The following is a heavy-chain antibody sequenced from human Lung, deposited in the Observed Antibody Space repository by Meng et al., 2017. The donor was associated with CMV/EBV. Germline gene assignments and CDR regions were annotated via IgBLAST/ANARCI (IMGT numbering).Heavy chain of an antibody. CDR1: GYTFTSYA. CDR3: ARDSPLDGYSLLDY. J-gene: IGHJ4*02. D-gene: IGHD5-24*01. V-gene: IGHV7-4-1*02. CDR2: INTNTGNP. Sequence: VLLVVSGRELKKPWASVKVSCKASGYTFTSYAMNWARQAPGQGLEWMGWINTNTGNPTYAQGFTGRFVFSLDTSVSTAYLQISSLKAEDTAVYYCARDSPLDGYSLLDYWGQGTLVTVSS.